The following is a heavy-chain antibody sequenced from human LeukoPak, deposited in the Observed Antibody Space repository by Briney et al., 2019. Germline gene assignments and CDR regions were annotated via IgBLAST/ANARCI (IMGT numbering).Heavy chain of an antibody. Sequence: GGSLRLSCAASGFTFTTYWMSWVRQAPGKGLEWVANIKTDGSEKYYVDSVKGRFTISRDNAKNSLYLQMNSLRAEDTALYYCARDAEYYYDSSGYYPYYFDYWGQGTLVTVSS. CDR2: IKTDGSEK. V-gene: IGHV3-7*01. D-gene: IGHD3-22*01. J-gene: IGHJ4*02. CDR3: ARDAEYYYDSSGYYPYYFDY. CDR1: GFTFTTYW.